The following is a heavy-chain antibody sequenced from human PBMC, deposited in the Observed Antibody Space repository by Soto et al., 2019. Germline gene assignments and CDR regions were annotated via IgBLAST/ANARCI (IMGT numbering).Heavy chain of an antibody. CDR2: IIPIFGTT. J-gene: IGHJ5*02. V-gene: IGHV1-69*15. Sequence: QVQLVQSGAEVKKPGSSVKVSCKASGGTFSNYAITWVRQAPGQGLEWLGRIIPIFGTTDYAQKFQGRVTITADESTNTVYMELSSLRSDDTAVYYCAKDGGRAGYFGNWFDTWGQGTLVTVSS. D-gene: IGHD2-15*01. CDR1: GGTFSNYA. CDR3: AKDGGRAGYFGNWFDT.